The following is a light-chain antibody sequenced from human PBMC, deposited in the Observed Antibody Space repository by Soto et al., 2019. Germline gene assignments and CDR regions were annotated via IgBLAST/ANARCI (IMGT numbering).Light chain of an antibody. J-gene: IGLJ2*01. CDR1: GSDVGGYNF. CDR3: SSYTSSNTDVI. V-gene: IGLV2-14*03. Sequence: QSALTQPASVSGSPGQSITISCTGTGSDVGGYNFVSWYQQHPGKAPKLMIFDVNNRPSGVSDRFSGSKSGSTASLTISGLQAEDEADYYCSSYTSSNTDVIFGGGTQLTVL. CDR2: DVN.